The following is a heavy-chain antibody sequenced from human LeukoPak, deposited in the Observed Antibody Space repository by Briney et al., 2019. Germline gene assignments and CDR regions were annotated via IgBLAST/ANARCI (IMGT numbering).Heavy chain of an antibody. J-gene: IGHJ4*02. Sequence: GESLKISCKGSGYSFTSYWISWLRQMPGKGLEWMGRIDPSDSYTNYSPSFQGHGAISADKSISTAYLQWSSLKASDTAMYYCARHLRVNYYGSGSYAPTNSWGQGALVTVSS. V-gene: IGHV5-10-1*01. CDR3: ARHLRVNYYGSGSYAPTNS. CDR1: GYSFTSYW. CDR2: IDPSDSYT. D-gene: IGHD3-10*01.